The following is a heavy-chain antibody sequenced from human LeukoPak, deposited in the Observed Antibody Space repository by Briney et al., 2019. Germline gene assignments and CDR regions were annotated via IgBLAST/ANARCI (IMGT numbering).Heavy chain of an antibody. Sequence: ASVKVSCKASGGTFSSYAISWVRQAPGQGLEWMGWVNPNSGGTNYAQKFQGRVTMTRDTSISTAYMELSRLRSDDTAVYYCARDTSRAAAGRLQFDYWGQGTLVTVSS. V-gene: IGHV1-2*02. CDR2: VNPNSGGT. J-gene: IGHJ4*02. CDR1: GGTFSSYA. CDR3: ARDTSRAAAGRLQFDY. D-gene: IGHD6-13*01.